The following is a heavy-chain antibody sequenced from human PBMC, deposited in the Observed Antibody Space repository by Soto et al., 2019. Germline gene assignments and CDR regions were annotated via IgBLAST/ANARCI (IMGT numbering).Heavy chain of an antibody. J-gene: IGHJ4*02. D-gene: IGHD1-26*01. CDR1: GYTFTSYG. CDR3: ARDIGGVVGTTSPSLDY. CDR2: ISAYNGNT. Sequence: QVQLVQSGAEVKKPGASVKVSCKASGYTFTSYGISWVRQAPGQGLEWMGWISAYNGNTNYAQNLQGTVTMTTDTSTSTAYMELRSLRSDDPAVYYCARDIGGVVGTTSPSLDYWGQGTLVTVSS. V-gene: IGHV1-18*01.